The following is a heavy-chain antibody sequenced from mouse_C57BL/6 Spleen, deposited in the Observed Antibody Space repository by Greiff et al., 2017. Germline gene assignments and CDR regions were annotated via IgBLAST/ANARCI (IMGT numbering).Heavy chain of an antibody. Sequence: EVKLVESGGDLVKPGGSLKLSCAASGFTFSSYGMSWVRQTPDKRLEWVATISSGGSYTYYPDSVKGRFTISRDKAKNTLYLQMSSLKSEDTAMYYCARRGYGNSYYFDYWRQGTTLTVSS. V-gene: IGHV5-6*02. CDR3: ARRGYGNSYYFDY. CDR1: GFTFSSYG. CDR2: ISSGGSYT. D-gene: IGHD2-10*02. J-gene: IGHJ2*01.